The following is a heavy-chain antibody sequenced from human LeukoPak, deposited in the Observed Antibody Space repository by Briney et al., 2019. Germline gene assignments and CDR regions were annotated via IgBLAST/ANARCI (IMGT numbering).Heavy chain of an antibody. CDR3: ARGPSTYYYDSSGAIDY. Sequence: ASVKVSCKASGYTFTSNYIHWVRQAPGQGLEWMGMIYPRDGSTSYAQKFQGRVTITADESTSTAYMELSSLRSEDTAVYYCARGPSTYYYDSSGAIDYWGQGTLVTVSS. D-gene: IGHD3-22*01. CDR2: IYPRDGST. V-gene: IGHV1-46*01. J-gene: IGHJ4*02. CDR1: GYTFTSNY.